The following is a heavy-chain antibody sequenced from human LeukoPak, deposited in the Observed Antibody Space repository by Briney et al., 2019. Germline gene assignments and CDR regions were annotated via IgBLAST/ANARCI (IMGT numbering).Heavy chain of an antibody. CDR3: ASRGGSSWYFDY. Sequence: PSETLSLTCTVSGRSINTYYRSWIRQPPGKGLEWIGYINYSGSSNYNAYLKSRVTISIDTSKSQFSLKLSTVTAADTAVYYCASRGGSSWYFDYWGQGTLVTVSS. V-gene: IGHV4-59*08. D-gene: IGHD6-13*01. J-gene: IGHJ4*02. CDR1: GRSINTYY. CDR2: INYSGSS.